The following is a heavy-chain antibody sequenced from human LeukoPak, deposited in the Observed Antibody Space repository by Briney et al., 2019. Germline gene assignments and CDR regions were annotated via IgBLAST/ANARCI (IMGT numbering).Heavy chain of an antibody. CDR3: ATTPRVVYGDYSLEGY. D-gene: IGHD4-17*01. J-gene: IGHJ4*02. CDR1: GGTFSSYA. V-gene: IGHV1-69*06. CDR2: IIPIFGTA. Sequence: SVKVSCKASGGTFSSYAISWVRQAPGQGLEWMGGIIPIFGTANYAQKFQGRVTMTEDTSTDTAYMELSSLRSEDTAVYYCATTPRVVYGDYSLEGYWGQGTLVTVSS.